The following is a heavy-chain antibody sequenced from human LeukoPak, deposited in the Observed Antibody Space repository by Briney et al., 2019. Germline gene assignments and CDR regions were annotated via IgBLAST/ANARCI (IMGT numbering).Heavy chain of an antibody. J-gene: IGHJ5*02. CDR1: GGSISSSSYY. CDR3: ARDSIPTVAPGKNWFDP. D-gene: IGHD2-2*02. Sequence: PSETLSLTCTASGGSISSSSYYWGWIRQPPGKGLEWIGSIYYSGSTYYNPSLKSRVTISVDTSKNQFSLKLSSVTAADTAAYYCARDSIPTVAPGKNWFDPWGQGTLVTVSS. V-gene: IGHV4-39*07. CDR2: IYYSGST.